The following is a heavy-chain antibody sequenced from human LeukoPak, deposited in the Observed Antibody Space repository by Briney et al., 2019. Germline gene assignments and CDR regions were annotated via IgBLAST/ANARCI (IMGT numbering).Heavy chain of an antibody. CDR2: IIPIFGTA. V-gene: IGHV1-69*13. J-gene: IGHJ3*02. D-gene: IGHD2-21*02. CDR1: GGTFSSYA. CDR3: ARHELPVCGGDCYSHAFDI. Sequence: SVKVSCKASGGTFSSYAISWVRQAPGQGLEWMGGIIPIFGTANYAQKFQGRVTITADESTSTAYMELSSLRSEDTAVYYCARHELPVCGGDCYSHAFDIWGQGTMVTVSS.